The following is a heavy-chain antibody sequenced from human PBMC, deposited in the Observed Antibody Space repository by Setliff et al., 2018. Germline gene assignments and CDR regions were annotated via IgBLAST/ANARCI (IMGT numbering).Heavy chain of an antibody. CDR1: GFNFGAYV. J-gene: IGHJ4*02. CDR3: ARAQNIFGGNFDS. Sequence: GESLKISCAASGFNFGAYVMHWVRQAPGKGLEWLAVTSYDGKNNYYGDSVKGRFTISRDNSQNTVYLQMNALSGDDTAVYFCARAQNIFGGNFDSWGQGTLVTVSS. CDR2: TSYDGKNN. D-gene: IGHD3-3*01. V-gene: IGHV3-30*03.